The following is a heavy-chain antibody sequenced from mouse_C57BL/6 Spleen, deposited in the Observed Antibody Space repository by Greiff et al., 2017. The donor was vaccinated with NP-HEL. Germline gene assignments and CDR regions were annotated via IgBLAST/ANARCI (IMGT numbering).Heavy chain of an antibody. J-gene: IGHJ4*01. Sequence: VQLQQSGAELARPGASVKLSCKASGYTFTSYGISWVKQRTGQGLEWIGEIYPRSGNTYYNEKFKGKATLTAYKSSSTAYMELRSLTSEDSAVYFCARYDYGGYAMDYWGQGTSVTVSS. CDR2: IYPRSGNT. V-gene: IGHV1-81*01. CDR3: ARYDYGGYAMDY. D-gene: IGHD2-4*01. CDR1: GYTFTSYG.